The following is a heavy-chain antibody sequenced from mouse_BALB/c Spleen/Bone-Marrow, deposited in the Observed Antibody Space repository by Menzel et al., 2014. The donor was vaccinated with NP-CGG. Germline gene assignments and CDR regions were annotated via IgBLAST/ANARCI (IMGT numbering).Heavy chain of an antibody. D-gene: IGHD1-1*01. J-gene: IGHJ2*01. CDR3: ARASYYYGSGYDY. CDR2: IGIGGST. Sequence: QVQLQQSGPGLVAPSQSLSITCTVSGFSLTDYGEHWVRQPPGKGLEWLGIIGIGGSTNYNSALMSRLSIDKDNSKSQVFLKMNSLQTDDTAMYYCARASYYYGSGYDYWGQGTTLTVSS. CDR1: GFSLTDYG. V-gene: IGHV2-9*02.